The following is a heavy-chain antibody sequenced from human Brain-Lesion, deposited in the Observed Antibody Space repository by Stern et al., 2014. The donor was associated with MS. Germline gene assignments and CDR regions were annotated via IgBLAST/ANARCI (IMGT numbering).Heavy chain of an antibody. CDR1: GYTFTTYY. CDR2: INPRDGSA. CDR3: ARPHSFDSSGLDY. Sequence: QVQLVQSGAEVKKPGASVKVSCKASGYTFTTYYLHWVRQAPGQGLEWMGIINPRDGSASYTQKFHGRVTMTRDTSTSTVYMELRTLRSEDTAVYYCARPHSFDSSGLDYWGQGTLVTVSS. J-gene: IGHJ4*02. V-gene: IGHV1-46*03. D-gene: IGHD3-22*01.